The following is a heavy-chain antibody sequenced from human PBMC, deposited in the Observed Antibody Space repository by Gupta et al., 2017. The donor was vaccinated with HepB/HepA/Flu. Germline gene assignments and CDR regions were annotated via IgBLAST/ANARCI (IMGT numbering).Heavy chain of an antibody. CDR3: ATLGYCTNGVRSVNDAFDI. Sequence: VRHVRSRARVCCKVSGETLTELSMHWVRQAPGKGLEWMGGFDPEDGETIYAQKFQGRVTMTEDTSTDTAYMELSSLRSEDTAVYYCATLGYCTNGVRSVNDAFDIWGQGTMVTVSS. V-gene: IGHV1-24*01. D-gene: IGHD2-8*01. J-gene: IGHJ3*02. CDR2: FDPEDGET. CDR1: GETLTELS.